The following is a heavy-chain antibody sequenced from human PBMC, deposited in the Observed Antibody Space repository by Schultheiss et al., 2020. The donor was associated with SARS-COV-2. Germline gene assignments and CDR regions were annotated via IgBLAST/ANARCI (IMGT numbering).Heavy chain of an antibody. V-gene: IGHV2-70*11. Sequence: TLSLTCTVSGGSISSYYWSWIRQPPGKALEWLARIDWDDDKYYSTSLKTRLTISKDTSKNQVVLTMTNMDPVDTATYYCARMVALKGSGMDVWGQGTTVTVSS. CDR1: GGSISSYYW. D-gene: IGHD3-9*01. CDR2: IDWDDDK. CDR3: ARMVALKGSGMDV. J-gene: IGHJ6*02.